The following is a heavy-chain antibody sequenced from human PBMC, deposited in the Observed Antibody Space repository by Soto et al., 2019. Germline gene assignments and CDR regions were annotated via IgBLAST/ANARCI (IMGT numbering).Heavy chain of an antibody. CDR1: GFTFSTYA. V-gene: IGHV3-23*01. CDR2: ISGSGRST. J-gene: IGHJ4*02. Sequence: GGSLRLSCAASGFTFSTYAMSWVRQAPGRGLEWVSAISGSGRSTYYADSVKGRFTISRDNSKNTLYLQLKSLRAEDTAVYYCAKDSVAGEVDYWGQGTLVTVSS. D-gene: IGHD6-19*01. CDR3: AKDSVAGEVDY.